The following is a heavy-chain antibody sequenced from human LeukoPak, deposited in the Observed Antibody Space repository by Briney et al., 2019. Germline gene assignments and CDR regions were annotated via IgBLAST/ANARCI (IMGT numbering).Heavy chain of an antibody. J-gene: IGHJ3*02. CDR1: GYSFTSYW. V-gene: IGHV5-51*01. D-gene: IGHD5-24*01. CDR3: ASWGDGYSPGAFDI. Sequence: KGGESLKISCKGSGYSFTSYWIGWVRQMPGKGLEWMGIIYPGDSDTRYSPSFQGQVTISADKSISTAYLQWSSLRVSDTAMYHCASWGDGYSPGAFDIWGQGTMVTVSS. CDR2: IYPGDSDT.